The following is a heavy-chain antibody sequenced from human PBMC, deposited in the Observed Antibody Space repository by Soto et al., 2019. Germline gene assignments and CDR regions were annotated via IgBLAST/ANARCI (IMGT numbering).Heavy chain of an antibody. J-gene: IGHJ6*01. CDR1: GYTFTSFG. V-gene: IGHV1-18*04. Sequence: SSVKVSCKASGYTFTSFGISWVRQAPGQGLEWMGWINAYNGNTNYAQKLQGRVTMTTDTSTSTVYVELRSLRSDDTAVYYYARDDVSIFRPGKHLYDTAFWGPGTPVTVSS. CDR2: INAYNGNT. CDR3: ARDDVSIFRPGKHLYDTAF. D-gene: IGHD3-16*01.